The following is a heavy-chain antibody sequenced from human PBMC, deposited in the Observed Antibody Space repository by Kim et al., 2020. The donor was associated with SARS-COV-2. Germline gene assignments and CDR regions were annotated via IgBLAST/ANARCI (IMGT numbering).Heavy chain of an antibody. CDR1: GFTFSTYP. CDR2: LTGSVATT. CDR3: AKGSGALAGRMV. J-gene: IGHJ4*02. D-gene: IGHD6-19*01. V-gene: IGHV3-23*01. Sequence: GGSLRLSCVASGFTFSTYPMIWVRQAPGKGLDWVSGLTGSVATTYYADSVRGRFTISRDNSKNTLYLQMNSLRVEDTAVYYCAKGSGALAGRMVWGQGTLVTVSS.